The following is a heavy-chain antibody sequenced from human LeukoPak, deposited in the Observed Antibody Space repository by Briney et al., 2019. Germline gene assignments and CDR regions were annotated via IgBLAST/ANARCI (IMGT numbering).Heavy chain of an antibody. D-gene: IGHD1-26*01. CDR3: ARVSYSGSYYFDY. CDR2: IYSGGST. J-gene: IGHJ4*02. Sequence: PGGSLRLSCAASGFTVSSNYMSRVRQAPGKGLERVSVIYSGGSTYYADSVKGRFTISRDNSKNTLYLQMNSLRAEDTAVYYCARVSYSGSYYFDYWGQGTLVTVSS. V-gene: IGHV3-66*01. CDR1: GFTVSSNY.